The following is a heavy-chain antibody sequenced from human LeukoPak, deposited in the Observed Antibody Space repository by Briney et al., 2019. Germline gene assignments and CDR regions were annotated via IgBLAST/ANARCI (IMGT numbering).Heavy chain of an antibody. Sequence: SVKVSCKASGGTFSSYAISWVRQAPGQGLEWMGRIIPILGIANYAQKFQGRVTITADKSTSTAYMELSSLRSEDTAVYYCARSPYYGSGSLYYYSMDVWGQGTTVTVSS. CDR1: GGTFSSYA. D-gene: IGHD3-10*01. J-gene: IGHJ6*02. CDR2: IIPILGIA. V-gene: IGHV1-69*04. CDR3: ARSPYYGSGSLYYYSMDV.